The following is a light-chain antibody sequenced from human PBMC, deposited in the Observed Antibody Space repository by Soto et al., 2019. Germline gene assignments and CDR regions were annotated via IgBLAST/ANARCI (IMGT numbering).Light chain of an antibody. J-gene: IGKJ1*01. V-gene: IGKV3-20*01. Sequence: EIVMTQSPATLSVSPGERATLSCRASQSVSSYLAWYQQKPGQAPRLLIYGASNRATGIPDRFSGSGSGTDFTLTISRLEPEDFAVYYCQQYGSSGTFGQGTRWIS. CDR2: GAS. CDR3: QQYGSSGT. CDR1: QSVSSY.